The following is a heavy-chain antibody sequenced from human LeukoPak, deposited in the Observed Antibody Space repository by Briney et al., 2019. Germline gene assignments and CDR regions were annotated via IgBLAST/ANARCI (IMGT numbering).Heavy chain of an antibody. CDR3: ARVSYYDSSGNRGAFDY. CDR1: GGSFSGHY. J-gene: IGHJ4*02. V-gene: IGHV4-34*01. Sequence: PSETLSFTCAVYGGSFSGHYWSWIRQPPGKGLEWIGEINHSGSTNYNPSLKSRVTISVDTSKNQFSLKLSSVTAADTAVYYCARVSYYDSSGNRGAFDYWGQGTLVTVSS. D-gene: IGHD3-22*01. CDR2: INHSGST.